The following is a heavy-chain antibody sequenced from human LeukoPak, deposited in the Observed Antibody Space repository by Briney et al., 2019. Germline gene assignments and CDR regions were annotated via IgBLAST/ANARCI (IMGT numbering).Heavy chain of an antibody. Sequence: PSETLSLTCTVSGGSISSGSYYWSWVRQPGGKGLEWIGRIYTSGSTNYNPSLKSRVTISVDTSKNQFSLKLSSVTAADTAVYYCARVTGQQLLRGYWFDPWGQGTLVTVSS. CDR1: GGSISSGSYY. J-gene: IGHJ5*02. D-gene: IGHD6-13*01. V-gene: IGHV4-61*02. CDR2: IYTSGST. CDR3: ARVTGQQLLRGYWFDP.